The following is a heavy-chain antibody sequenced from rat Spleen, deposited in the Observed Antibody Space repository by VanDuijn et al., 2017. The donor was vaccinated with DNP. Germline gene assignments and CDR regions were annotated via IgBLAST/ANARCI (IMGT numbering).Heavy chain of an antibody. J-gene: IGHJ3*01. CDR3: ATSAYYVYDYGFAY. CDR1: GFTFSDYA. V-gene: IGHV5S10*01. D-gene: IGHD1-7*01. CDR2: IIYDGSSI. Sequence: EVQLVESGGGLVQPGNSLKLSCAASGFTFSDYAMAWVRQSPKKGLEWVATIIYDGSSIYYRDSVGGRFTISRDKANNTLYLQMDSLGSEDTATYYCATSAYYVYDYGFAYWGQGTLVTVSS.